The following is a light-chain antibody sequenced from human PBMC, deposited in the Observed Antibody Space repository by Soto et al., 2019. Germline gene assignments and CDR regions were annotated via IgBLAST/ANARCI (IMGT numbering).Light chain of an antibody. CDR3: PAWDDSLNGWV. V-gene: IGLV1-44*01. Sequence: QSVLTQPPSASGTPGQRVTISCSGSSSNIGSYTVNWFQQLPGTTPKLLIYSNNKRPSGVPDRFSGSKSGTSASLAISGLQAEDEADYYCPAWDDSLNGWVFGGGTKVTVL. J-gene: IGLJ2*01. CDR2: SNN. CDR1: SSNIGSYT.